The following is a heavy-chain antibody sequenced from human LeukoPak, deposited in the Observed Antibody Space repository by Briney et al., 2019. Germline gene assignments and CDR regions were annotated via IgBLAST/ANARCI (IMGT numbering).Heavy chain of an antibody. CDR2: IWYDGSNK. CDR1: GFTFSSYG. V-gene: IGHV3-33*06. D-gene: IGHD3-10*01. Sequence: PGRSLRLSCAASGFTFSSYGMHWVRQAPGKGLEWVAVIWYDGSNKYYADSVKGRFTISRDNSKNTLYLQMNSLRAEDTAVYYCAKDRGQIYYNYYMDVWGKGTTVTVSS. CDR3: AKDRGQIYYNYYMDV. J-gene: IGHJ6*03.